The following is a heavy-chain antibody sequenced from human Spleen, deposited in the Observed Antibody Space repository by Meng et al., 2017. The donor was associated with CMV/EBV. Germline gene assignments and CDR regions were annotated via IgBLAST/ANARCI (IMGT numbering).Heavy chain of an antibody. J-gene: IGHJ6*02. CDR1: GYTFTGYY. V-gene: IGHV1-2*02. CDR3: ARDGEVVVPAANLHYYYGMDV. CDR2: INPNNGNI. D-gene: IGHD2-2*01. Sequence: ASVKVSCKASGYTFTGYYIHWVRQAPGQGLEWMGWINPNNGNINYAQKFQGRVTMTRDTSISTAYMELRSLRSDDTAVYYCARDGEVVVPAANLHYYYGMDVWGQGTTVTVSS.